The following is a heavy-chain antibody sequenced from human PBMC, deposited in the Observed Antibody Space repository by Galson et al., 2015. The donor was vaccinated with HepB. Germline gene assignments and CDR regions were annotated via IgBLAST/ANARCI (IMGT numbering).Heavy chain of an antibody. V-gene: IGHV1-24*01. CDR3: ARDLEELHAFDI. D-gene: IGHD1-7*01. Sequence: SVKVSCKVSGHTLSELSIHWVRLAPGKGLEWMGGFDPEDDETNYAQNFQGRVTMTEDTSTDTAYMDLSSLGSVTAADTAMYYCARDLEELHAFDIWGQGTMVTVSS. CDR2: FDPEDDET. J-gene: IGHJ3*02. CDR1: GHTLSELS.